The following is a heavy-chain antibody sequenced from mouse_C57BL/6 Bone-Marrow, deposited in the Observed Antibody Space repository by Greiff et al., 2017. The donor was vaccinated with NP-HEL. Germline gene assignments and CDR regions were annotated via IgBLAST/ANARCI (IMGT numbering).Heavy chain of an antibody. CDR2: INPSTGGT. CDR1: GYSFTGYY. Sequence: EVQLQQSGPELVKPGASVKISCKASGYSFTGYYMNWVQQSPEKSLEWIGEINPSTGGTTYNQKFKAKATLTVDKSSSTAYMQLKSLTSEDSAVYYCARGMGYYGRGDAMDYWGQGTSVTVSS. V-gene: IGHV1-42*01. CDR3: ARGMGYYGRGDAMDY. J-gene: IGHJ4*01. D-gene: IGHD1-1*01.